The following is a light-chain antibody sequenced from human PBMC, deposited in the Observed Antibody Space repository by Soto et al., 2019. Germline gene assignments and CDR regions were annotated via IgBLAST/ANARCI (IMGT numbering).Light chain of an antibody. J-gene: IGLJ2*01. V-gene: IGLV1-44*01. CDR1: SSNIGRNT. CDR2: SNN. Sequence: QSVLTQPPSASGTPGQRVTISCSGSSSNIGRNTVNCYQQLPGASPKLLIYSNNLRPSGGPDRFSGSRSGTSASLAISGLQSEDEAEYYCAAWDDSLNGFVVFGGGTKLTVL. CDR3: AAWDDSLNGFVV.